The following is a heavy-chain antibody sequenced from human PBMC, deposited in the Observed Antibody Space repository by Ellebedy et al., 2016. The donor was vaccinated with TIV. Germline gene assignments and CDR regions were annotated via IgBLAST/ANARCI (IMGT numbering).Heavy chain of an antibody. D-gene: IGHD3-3*01. Sequence: MPSETLSLTCAVYGGSFSAYYWSWVRQPPGKGLEWIGEIYHSGSTNYNPSLKSRVTISVDKSKNQFSLKLSSVTAADTAVYYCARCSIGSGLDYWGQGTLVTVSS. V-gene: IGHV4-34*01. CDR3: ARCSIGSGLDY. CDR1: GGSFSAYY. J-gene: IGHJ4*02. CDR2: IYHSGST.